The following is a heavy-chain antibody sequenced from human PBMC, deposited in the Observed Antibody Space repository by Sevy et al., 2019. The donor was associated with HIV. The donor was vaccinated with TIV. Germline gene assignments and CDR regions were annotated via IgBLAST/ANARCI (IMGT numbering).Heavy chain of an antibody. V-gene: IGHV4-59*12. J-gene: IGHJ5*02. CDR2: IYYTGST. D-gene: IGHD5-12*01. Sequence: SETLSLTCTVSGGSISAYYWSWLRQPPGKGLEYIGDIYYTGSTYYKPSLKSRVTISVDTSKNQFSLNLRSVTAVDTAVYYCARAPPVRSGDDYINWLDPWGQGILVTVSS. CDR1: GGSISAYY. CDR3: ARAPPVRSGDDYINWLDP.